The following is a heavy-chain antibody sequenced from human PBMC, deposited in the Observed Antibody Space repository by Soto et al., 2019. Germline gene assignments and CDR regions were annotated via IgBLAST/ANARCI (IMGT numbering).Heavy chain of an antibody. V-gene: IGHV4-31*03. CDR1: GGSISSGGYY. D-gene: IGHD3-22*01. J-gene: IGHJ4*02. CDR3: ARDGGGSSGYYNYGFDY. Sequence: QVQLQESGPGLVKPSQTLSLTCTVSGGSISSGGYYWSWIRQHPGKGLEWIGYIYYSGSTYYNPSLKCRVTISVDTSKNQFSLKLSSVTAADTAVYYCARDGGGSSGYYNYGFDYWGQGTLVTVSS. CDR2: IYYSGST.